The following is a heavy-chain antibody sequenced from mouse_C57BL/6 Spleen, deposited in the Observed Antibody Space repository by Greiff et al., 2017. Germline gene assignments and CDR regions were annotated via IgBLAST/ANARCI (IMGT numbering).Heavy chain of an antibody. D-gene: IGHD1-1*02. J-gene: IGHJ2*01. Sequence: KLMESGGGLVKPGGSLKLSCAASGFTFSSYTMSWVRQTPEKRLEWVATISGGGGNTYYPDSVKGRFTISRDNAKNTLYLQMSSLRSEDTALYYCARGGIWGYFDYWGQGTTLTVSS. CDR1: GFTFSSYT. CDR2: ISGGGGNT. CDR3: ARGGIWGYFDY. V-gene: IGHV5-9*04.